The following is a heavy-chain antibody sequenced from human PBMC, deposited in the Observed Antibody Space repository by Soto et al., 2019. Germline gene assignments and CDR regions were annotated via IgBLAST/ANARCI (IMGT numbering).Heavy chain of an antibody. Sequence: SETLSLTCTVSGGSISSYYWSWIRQPPGKGLEWIGYIYYSGSTNYNPSLKSRVTISVDTSKNQFSLKLSSVTAEDTAVYYCAKGPLGTAVTGRGENWFDPWGQGTLVTVSS. CDR1: GGSISSYY. J-gene: IGHJ5*02. CDR2: IYYSGST. D-gene: IGHD2-21*02. CDR3: AKGPLGTAVTGRGENWFDP. V-gene: IGHV4-59*12.